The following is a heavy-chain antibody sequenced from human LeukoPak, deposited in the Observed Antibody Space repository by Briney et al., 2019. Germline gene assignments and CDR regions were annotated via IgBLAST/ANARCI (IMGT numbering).Heavy chain of an antibody. CDR3: ASFGAYGKTPPNWFDP. CDR1: GGTFSSYA. D-gene: IGHD3-3*01. V-gene: IGHV1-69*13. Sequence: SVKVSCKASGGTFSSYAISWVRQAPGQGLEWMGGIIPIFGTANYAQKFQGRVAITADESTSTAYMELSSLRSEDTAVYYCASFGAYGKTPPNWFDPWGQGTLVTVSS. CDR2: IIPIFGTA. J-gene: IGHJ5*02.